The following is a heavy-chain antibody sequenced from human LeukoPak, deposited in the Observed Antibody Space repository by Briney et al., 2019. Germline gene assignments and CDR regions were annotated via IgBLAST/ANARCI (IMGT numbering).Heavy chain of an antibody. CDR2: IYSSGST. V-gene: IGHV4-39*07. J-gene: IGHJ3*02. CDR3: ARETDYYNSGNSWSDVFDI. Sequence: PSETLSLTCRVSGASINSGSNYWGWIRQPPGKTLEWIGNIYSSGSTYYNPSLKSRVIIVIDTIKNHFYLTLISATAAAADVYYYARETDYYNSGNSWSDVFDIWGQGTMVTVSS. D-gene: IGHD3-22*01. CDR1: GASINSGSNY.